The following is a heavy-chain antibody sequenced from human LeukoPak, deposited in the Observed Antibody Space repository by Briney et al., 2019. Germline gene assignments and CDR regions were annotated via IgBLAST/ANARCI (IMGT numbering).Heavy chain of an antibody. CDR2: IIPIFGTA. CDR1: GGTFSSYA. J-gene: IGHJ4*02. Sequence: SVKISCKASGGTFSSYAISWVRQAPGQGLEWMGGIIPIFGTANYAQKFQGRVTITADESTSTAYMELSSLRSEDTAVYYCATWLYYYDSSGYYNNWGQGTLVTVSS. V-gene: IGHV1-69*13. D-gene: IGHD3-22*01. CDR3: ATWLYYYDSSGYYNN.